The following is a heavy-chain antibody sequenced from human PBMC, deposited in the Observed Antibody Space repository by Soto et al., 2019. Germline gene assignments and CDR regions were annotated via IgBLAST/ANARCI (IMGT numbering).Heavy chain of an antibody. Sequence: SETLSLTCTVSGGSISSYYWSWIRQPPGKGLEWIGYIYYSGSTNYNPSLKSRVTISVDTSKNQFSLKLSSVTAADTAVYYCARELHYDYGWGSYRGLFDYWGQGTLVTVSS. CDR3: ARELHYDYGWGSYRGLFDY. J-gene: IGHJ4*02. D-gene: IGHD3-16*02. CDR2: IYYSGST. V-gene: IGHV4-59*01. CDR1: GGSISSYY.